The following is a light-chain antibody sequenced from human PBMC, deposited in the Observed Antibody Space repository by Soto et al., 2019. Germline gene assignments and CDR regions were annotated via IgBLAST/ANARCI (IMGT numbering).Light chain of an antibody. J-gene: IGKJ5*01. Sequence: DIVMTQYPTTLSVSPGERATLSCMASQSVSRNLAWYQQKPGQAPRLLIYGASTRATGIPARFSGSGSGTEFTLTISSLQSEDFAVYYCQQYNNLPAITFGQGGLLEIK. CDR1: QSVSRN. V-gene: IGKV3D-15*01. CDR2: GAS. CDR3: QQYNNLPAIT.